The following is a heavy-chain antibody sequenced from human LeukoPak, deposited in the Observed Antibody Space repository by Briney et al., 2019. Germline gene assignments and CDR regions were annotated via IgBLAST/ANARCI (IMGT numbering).Heavy chain of an antibody. Sequence: QPGGSLRLSCAASGFTFGSYAMSWVRQAPRKGLEWVSAISGSGGSTYYADSVKGRFTISRDNSKNTLYLQMNSLRAEDTAVYYCAKEIVGVVPAATNWFDPWGQGTLVTVSS. CDR3: AKEIVGVVPAATNWFDP. J-gene: IGHJ5*02. CDR2: ISGSGGST. V-gene: IGHV3-23*01. D-gene: IGHD2-2*01. CDR1: GFTFGSYA.